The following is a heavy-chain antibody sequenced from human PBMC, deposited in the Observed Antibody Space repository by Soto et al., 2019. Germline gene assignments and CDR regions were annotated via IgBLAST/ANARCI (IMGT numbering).Heavy chain of an antibody. V-gene: IGHV4-59*01. CDR2: INYNGNT. CDR1: GGAISNYF. D-gene: IGHD6-19*01. Sequence: PSETLSLTCIVSGGAISNYFWSWIRQPPGKGPEWLGYINYNGNTNYSPSLRSRVSISVDTSKNEFSLRLSSVTAADTAVYFCARSVAVPGAHIDYWGQGTQVTVSS. J-gene: IGHJ4*02. CDR3: ARSVAVPGAHIDY.